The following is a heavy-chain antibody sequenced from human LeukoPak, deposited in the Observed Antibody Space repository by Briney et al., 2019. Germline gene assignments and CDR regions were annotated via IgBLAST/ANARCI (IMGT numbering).Heavy chain of an antibody. CDR1: GFTFSSYA. CDR2: ISYDGSNK. V-gene: IGHV3-30-3*01. J-gene: IGHJ4*02. D-gene: IGHD3-10*01. CDR3: AREGQKVLLWFGELFLDY. Sequence: GGSLRLSCAASGFTFSSYAMHWVRQAPGKGLEWVAVISYDGSNKYYADSVKGRFTISRDNSKNTLYLQMNSLRAEDTAVYYCAREGQKVLLWFGELFLDYWGQGTLVTVSS.